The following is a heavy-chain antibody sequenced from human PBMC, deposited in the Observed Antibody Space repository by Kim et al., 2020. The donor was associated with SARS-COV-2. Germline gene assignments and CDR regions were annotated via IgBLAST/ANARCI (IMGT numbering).Heavy chain of an antibody. D-gene: IGHD3-22*01. Sequence: GGSLRLSCAASGFTFSSYEMNWVRQAPGKGLEWVSYISSSGSTIYYADSVKGRFTISRDNAKNSLYLQMNSLRAEDTAVYYCARDYYYDSSGYDYWGQGTLVTVSS. CDR1: GFTFSSYE. J-gene: IGHJ4*02. V-gene: IGHV3-48*03. CDR3: ARDYYYDSSGYDY. CDR2: ISSSGSTI.